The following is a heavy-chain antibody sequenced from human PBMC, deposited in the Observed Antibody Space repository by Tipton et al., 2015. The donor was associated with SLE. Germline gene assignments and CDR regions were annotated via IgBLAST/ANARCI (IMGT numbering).Heavy chain of an antibody. D-gene: IGHD1-14*01. Sequence: QLVQSGAEVKEPGQSLNISCKASRYTFNTYWIAWVRQMPGKGLEWMGISYPGDSDIRYSPSFQGQVTIPADESLTTAYLQWNSLKASDTAMYYCAVRRGNQGLGAFDFWGQGTMVTVSS. CDR1: RYTFNTYW. CDR3: AVRRGNQGLGAFDF. V-gene: IGHV5-51*01. J-gene: IGHJ3*01. CDR2: SYPGDSDI.